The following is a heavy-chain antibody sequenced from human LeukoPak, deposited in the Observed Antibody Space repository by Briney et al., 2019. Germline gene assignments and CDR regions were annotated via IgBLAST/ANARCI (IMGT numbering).Heavy chain of an antibody. CDR2: SKPSCGST. D-gene: IGHD1-26*01. Sequence: GASVKVSCKASGYTFTSYYMHWVRQPPAQGLEWVGISKPSCGSTIYEQKFQGRVTTTRDTSTNTVYMELRSLGSDDTAVYYCARAPWGELREYFQHWGQGTLVTVSS. CDR1: GYTFTSYY. J-gene: IGHJ1*01. V-gene: IGHV1-46*03. CDR3: ARAPWGELREYFQH.